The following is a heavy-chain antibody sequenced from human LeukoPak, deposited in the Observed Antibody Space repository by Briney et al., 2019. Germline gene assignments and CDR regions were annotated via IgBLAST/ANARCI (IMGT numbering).Heavy chain of an antibody. Sequence: ASVKVSCKASGYTFTDYYIHWVRQAPGQGLEWMGRISPNSGGTNYAQKFQGRVTVTRDTSISTAYMELSSLRSDDTAVYYCARDASGDGYNFDCWGQGTLVTVSS. V-gene: IGHV1-2*06. CDR2: ISPNSGGT. CDR1: GYTFTDYY. CDR3: ARDASGDGYNFDC. J-gene: IGHJ4*02. D-gene: IGHD5-24*01.